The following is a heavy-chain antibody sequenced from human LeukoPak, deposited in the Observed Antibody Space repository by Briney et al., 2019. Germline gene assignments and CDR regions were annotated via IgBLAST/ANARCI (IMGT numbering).Heavy chain of an antibody. CDR2: INSDGRST. J-gene: IGHJ4*02. V-gene: IGHV3-74*01. Sequence: GGSLRLSCVASGFTFSRYWMHWVRQAPGKGLVWVSRINSDGRSTNYADSVKGRFSISRDNAENTLYLQMNSLRVEDTAVYYCARDRSPGNFDYWGQGTLVTVSS. CDR3: ARDRSPGNFDY. CDR1: GFTFSRYW. D-gene: IGHD3-10*01.